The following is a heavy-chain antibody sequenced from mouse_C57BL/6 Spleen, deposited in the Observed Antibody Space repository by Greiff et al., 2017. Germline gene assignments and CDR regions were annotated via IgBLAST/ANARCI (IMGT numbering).Heavy chain of an antibody. CDR3: AKSYLGFAY. J-gene: IGHJ3*01. Sequence: VMLVESGAELARPGASVKLSCKASGYTFTSYGISWVKQRPGQGLEWIGEIYPRSGNTYYNEKFKGKATLTADKSSSTAYMELRSLTSEDSAVXFCAKSYLGFAYWGQGTLVTVSA. CDR2: IYPRSGNT. CDR1: GYTFTSYG. V-gene: IGHV1-81*01. D-gene: IGHD5-1-1*01.